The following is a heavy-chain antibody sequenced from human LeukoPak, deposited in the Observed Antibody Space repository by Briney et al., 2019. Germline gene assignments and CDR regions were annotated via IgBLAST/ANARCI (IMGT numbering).Heavy chain of an antibody. V-gene: IGHV3-21*01. J-gene: IGHJ4*02. CDR2: ISSSSSYI. CDR1: GFTFSSYS. CDR3: ARGRGYYDSSGYNY. Sequence: GGSLRLSCAAPGFTFSSYSMNWVRQAPGKGLEWVSSISSSSSYIYYADSVKGRFTISRDNAKNSLYLQMNSLRAEDTAVYYCARGRGYYDSSGYNYWGQGTLVTVSS. D-gene: IGHD3-22*01.